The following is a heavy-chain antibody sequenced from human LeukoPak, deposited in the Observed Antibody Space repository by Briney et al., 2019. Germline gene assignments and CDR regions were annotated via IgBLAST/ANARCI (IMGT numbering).Heavy chain of an antibody. CDR2: IIPIFGTA. CDR1: GGTFSSYA. D-gene: IGHD2-15*01. CDR3: AFCSCSGGSCYRLNWFDP. Sequence: SVKVSCKASGGTFSSYAISWVRQAPGQGPEWMGGIIPIFGTANYAQKFQGRVTITTDESTSTAYMELSSLRSEDTAVYYCAFCSCSGGSCYRLNWFDPWGQGTLVTVSS. V-gene: IGHV1-69*05. J-gene: IGHJ5*02.